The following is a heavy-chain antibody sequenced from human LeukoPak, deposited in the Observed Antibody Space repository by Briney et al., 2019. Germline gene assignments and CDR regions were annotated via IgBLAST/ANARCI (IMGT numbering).Heavy chain of an antibody. Sequence: PGGSLRLSCAASGFTFTDSYMSWVRQAPGKGREWLSYISGSGDDTNYADSVGGRFTISRDNAKKSLYMQMNRLRGEETAVYYCARDPRTVRIWGQGTLVTVSS. CDR1: GFTFTDSY. CDR3: ARDPRTVRI. D-gene: IGHD1-1*01. CDR2: ISGSGDDT. V-gene: IGHV3-11*06. J-gene: IGHJ4*02.